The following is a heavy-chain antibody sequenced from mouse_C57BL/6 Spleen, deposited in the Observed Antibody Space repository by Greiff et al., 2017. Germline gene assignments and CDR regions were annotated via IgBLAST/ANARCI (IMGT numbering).Heavy chain of an antibody. CDR2: INPGSGGT. J-gene: IGHJ4*01. Sequence: QVQLQQSGAELVRPGTSVKVSCKASGYAFTNYLIEWVKQRPGQGLEWIGVINPGSGGTNYNEKFKGKATLTADKSSSTAYMQLSSLTSEDSGVYFCATTVVDAMGYWGQGTSVTVSS. V-gene: IGHV1-54*01. CDR1: GYAFTNYL. D-gene: IGHD1-1*01. CDR3: ATTVVDAMGY.